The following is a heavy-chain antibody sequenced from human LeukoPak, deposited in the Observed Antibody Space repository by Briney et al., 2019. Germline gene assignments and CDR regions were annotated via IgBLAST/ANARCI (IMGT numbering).Heavy chain of an antibody. CDR2: ISSSGSTI. CDR3: ARAPTKFRRDWFDP. D-gene: IGHD3-9*01. CDR1: EFTFSSYE. J-gene: IGHJ5*02. Sequence: PGGSLRLSSAASEFTFSSYEMNWIRQAPGKGLEWVSYISSSGSTIYYADSVKGRFTISRDNAKNSLYLQMNNLRVEDTAVYYCARAPTKFRRDWFDPWGQGTLVTVSS. V-gene: IGHV3-48*03.